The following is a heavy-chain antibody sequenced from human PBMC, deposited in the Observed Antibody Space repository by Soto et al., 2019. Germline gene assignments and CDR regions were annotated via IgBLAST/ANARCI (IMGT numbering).Heavy chain of an antibody. Sequence: QVQLVQSGAEVKKPGASVKVSCKASGYSFSSFGISWVRQAPGQGLEWVGWVSVPSGDTSSAQNFQGRVTVTTDTSTSTAYMEVGSLRSDETAVYYCARTCRSGGSCYLEYWGEGTLVTVSS. CDR2: VSVPSGDT. D-gene: IGHD2-15*01. V-gene: IGHV1-18*01. CDR1: GYSFSSFG. J-gene: IGHJ4*02. CDR3: ARTCRSGGSCYLEY.